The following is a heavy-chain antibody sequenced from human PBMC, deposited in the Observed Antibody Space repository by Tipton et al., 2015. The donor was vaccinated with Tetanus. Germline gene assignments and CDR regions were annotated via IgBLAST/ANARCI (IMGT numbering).Heavy chain of an antibody. CDR1: GDSVSGYY. D-gene: IGHD3-22*01. J-gene: IGHJ5*02. V-gene: IGHV4-59*08. CDR2: VYYTGDT. Sequence: TLSLTCTVSGDSVSGYYWSWIRQPPGKGLEWVGYVYYTGDTNYNPSLKSRVTISMDRSENQISLNLTSVTAADTAVYFCSRQEPPRRFFYDSSGSSAWGQGTLVTVSS. CDR3: SRQEPPRRFFYDSSGSSA.